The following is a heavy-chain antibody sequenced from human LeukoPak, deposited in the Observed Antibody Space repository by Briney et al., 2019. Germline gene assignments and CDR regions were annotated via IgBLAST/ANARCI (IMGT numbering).Heavy chain of an antibody. CDR3: ARRLLWFGELPTQNWFDP. Sequence: GGTPRLSCAASGFTFSSYGMSWVRQAPGKGLEWVSDISSSGGSTYYADSVKGRFTISRDNSKKTLYLQMKSLRAEDTAVYCARRLLWFGELPTQNWFDPWGQGTLVTVSS. CDR1: GFTFSSYG. V-gene: IGHV3-23*01. D-gene: IGHD3-10*01. CDR2: ISSSGGST. J-gene: IGHJ5*02.